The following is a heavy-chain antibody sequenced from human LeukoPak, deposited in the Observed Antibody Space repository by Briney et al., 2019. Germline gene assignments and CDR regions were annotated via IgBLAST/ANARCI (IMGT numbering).Heavy chain of an antibody. V-gene: IGHV3-30*02. D-gene: IGHD3-22*01. CDR3: AKRDDSSGYYALAGDAFDI. CDR1: GFTFSSYG. CDR2: IRYDGSNK. Sequence: SGESQRLSCAASGFTFSSYGMHWVRQAPGKGLEWVAFIRYDGSNKYYADSVKGRFTISRDNSKNTLYLQMNSLRAEDTAVYYCAKRDDSSGYYALAGDAFDIWGQGTMVTVSS. J-gene: IGHJ3*02.